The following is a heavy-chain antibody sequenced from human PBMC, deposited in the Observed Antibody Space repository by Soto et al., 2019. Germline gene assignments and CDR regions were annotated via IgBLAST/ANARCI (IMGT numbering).Heavy chain of an antibody. D-gene: IGHD3-22*01. CDR2: IIPIFGTA. CDR3: ASYYDSSGYYQLDY. J-gene: IGHJ4*02. CDR1: GGTFSSYA. V-gene: IGHV1-69*13. Sequence: ASVKVSCKASGGTFSSYAISWVRQAPGQGLEWMGGIIPIFGTANYAQKFQGRVTITADESTSTAYMELSSLGSEDTAVYYCASYYDSSGYYQLDYWGQGTLVTVSS.